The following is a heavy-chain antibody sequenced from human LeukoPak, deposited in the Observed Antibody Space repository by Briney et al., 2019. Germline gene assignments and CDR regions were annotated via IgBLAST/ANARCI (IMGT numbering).Heavy chain of an antibody. J-gene: IGHJ4*02. D-gene: IGHD3-10*01. CDR3: AKDSGSGSYEIFVDY. V-gene: IGHV3-43*02. CDR2: ISGNGGST. Sequence: AGGSLRLSCAASGFTFDDYAIHWVRQAPGKGLEWVSLISGNGGSTYYADSVKGRFTISRDNSKNSLYLQMNSLRTEDTALYYCAKDSGSGSYEIFVDYWGQGTLVTVSS. CDR1: GFTFDDYA.